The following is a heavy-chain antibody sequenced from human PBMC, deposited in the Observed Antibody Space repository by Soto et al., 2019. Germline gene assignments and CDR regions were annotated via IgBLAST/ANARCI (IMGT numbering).Heavy chain of an antibody. CDR2: ITSLSSP. CDR3: AKGPLIVVVPFDS. J-gene: IGHJ4*02. V-gene: IGHV3-23*01. D-gene: IGHD2-15*01. CDR1: GFTFSTYA. Sequence: EVQLLESVGGLVQPGGSLKLSCTASGFTFSTYAMSWVRQAPGKGLEWVSTITSLSSPYYADSVKGRFTISRDNSNNTMYLQMNSLRDEDTAVYYCAKGPLIVVVPFDSWGQGTLLTVSS.